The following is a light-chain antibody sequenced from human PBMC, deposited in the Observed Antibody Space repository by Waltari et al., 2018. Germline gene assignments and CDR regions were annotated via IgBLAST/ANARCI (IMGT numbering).Light chain of an antibody. J-gene: IGKJ1*01. V-gene: IGKV3-20*01. CDR2: GAS. CDR3: QHYVRLPVT. Sequence: EIVLTQSPGTLSLSPGERVTLACRASQRVSSALAWYQPKPGQAPRLLIYGASSRATGIPDRFSGSWSGTDFSLTISRLEPEDFAVYYCQHYVRLPVTFGQGTKVEIK. CDR1: QRVSSA.